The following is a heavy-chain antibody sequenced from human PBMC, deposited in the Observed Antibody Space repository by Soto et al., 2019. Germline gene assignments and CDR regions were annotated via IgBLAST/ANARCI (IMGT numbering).Heavy chain of an antibody. V-gene: IGHV3-23*01. CDR1: GFTFSSYA. CDR2: ISGSGGST. D-gene: IGHD2-2*02. J-gene: IGHJ4*02. Sequence: EVQLLESGGGLVQPGGSLRLSCAASGFTFSSYAMSWVRQAPGKGLEWVSAISGSGGSTYYADSVKGRFTISRDNSKNTLYLQMHSLRAEDTAVYYCAKDLEGYIVVVQAAILVDAIFDYWGQGTLVTVSS. CDR3: AKDLEGYIVVVQAAILVDAIFDY.